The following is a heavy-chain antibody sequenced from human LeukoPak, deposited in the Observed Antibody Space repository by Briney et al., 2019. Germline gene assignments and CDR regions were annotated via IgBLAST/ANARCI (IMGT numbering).Heavy chain of an antibody. V-gene: IGHV3-21*01. CDR3: VRLRRNSDTSGFYYYYDY. Sequence: GGSLRLSCAASGYTFSSYSINWVRQAPGKGLEWVSSISVRSNYIYYADSVRGRFSISRDDARDSLYLPMNSLRAEDTAVYYCVRLRRNSDTSGFYYYYDYWGQGTLVTVSS. J-gene: IGHJ4*02. D-gene: IGHD3-22*01. CDR1: GYTFSSYS. CDR2: ISVRSNYI.